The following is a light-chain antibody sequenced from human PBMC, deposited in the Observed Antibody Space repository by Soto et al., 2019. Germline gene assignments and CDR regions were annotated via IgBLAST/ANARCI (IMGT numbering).Light chain of an antibody. CDR3: QQYNNWPQT. CDR1: QSVSSN. V-gene: IGKV3-15*01. Sequence: EIVMTQSPATLSVSPGGRATLSCRASQSVSSNLAWYQQKPGQAPRLLIYGASTRATGIPARFSGSGSGTEFTLTIGSLQSEDFAVYYCQQYNNWPQTFGQGTKVEIK. J-gene: IGKJ1*01. CDR2: GAS.